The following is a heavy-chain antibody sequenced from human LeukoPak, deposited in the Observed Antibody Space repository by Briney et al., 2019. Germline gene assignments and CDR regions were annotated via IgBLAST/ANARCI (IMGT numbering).Heavy chain of an antibody. CDR2: IYYSGST. CDR3: ARHELDAFDI. J-gene: IGHJ3*02. Sequence: SETLSLTCTVSGVSISSSSYYWGWIRQPPGKGLEWIGSIYYSGSTYYNPSLKSRVTISVDTSKNQFSLKLSSVTAADTAVYYCARHELDAFDIWGQGTMVTVSS. CDR1: GVSISSSSYY. D-gene: IGHD3-10*01. V-gene: IGHV4-39*01.